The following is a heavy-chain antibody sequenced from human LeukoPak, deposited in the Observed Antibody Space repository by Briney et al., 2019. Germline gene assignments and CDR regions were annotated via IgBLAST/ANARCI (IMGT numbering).Heavy chain of an antibody. D-gene: IGHD1-1*01. CDR1: GFTFSSYG. V-gene: IGHV3-30*18. CDR3: AKDAIDGTTGTTYKYYYGMDV. Sequence: GGSLRLSCAASGFTFSSYGMHWVRQAPGKGLEWVAVISYDGSNKYYADSVKGRFTISRDNSKNTLYLQMNSLRAEDTAVYYCAKDAIDGTTGTTYKYYYGMDVWGQGTTVTVSS. J-gene: IGHJ6*02. CDR2: ISYDGSNK.